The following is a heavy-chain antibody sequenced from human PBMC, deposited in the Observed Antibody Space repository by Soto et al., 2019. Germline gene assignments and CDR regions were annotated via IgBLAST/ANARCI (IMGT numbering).Heavy chain of an antibody. J-gene: IGHJ4*02. V-gene: IGHV3-64*01. D-gene: IGHD3-10*01. CDR1: GFTFSSYA. Sequence: EVQLVESGGGLVQPGGSLRLSCAASGFTFSSYAMHWVRQAPGKGLEYVSAISSNGDSTYYANSVKDRFTISRDNSKNTLYLQMGSLRGEDMAVYYCARDRNRAASATYCDYWGQGSLVTVSS. CDR3: ARDRNRAASATYCDY. CDR2: ISSNGDST.